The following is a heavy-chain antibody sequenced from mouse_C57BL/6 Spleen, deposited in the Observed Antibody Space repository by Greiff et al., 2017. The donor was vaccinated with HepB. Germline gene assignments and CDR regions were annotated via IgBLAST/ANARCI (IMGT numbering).Heavy chain of an antibody. J-gene: IGHJ2*01. D-gene: IGHD2-1*01. CDR1: GYTFTDYE. CDR2: IDPETGGT. V-gene: IGHV1-15*01. CDR3: TRYGNYFDY. Sequence: QVQLQQSGAELVRPGASVTLSCKASGYTFTDYEMHWVKQTPVHGLEWIGAIDPETGGTAYNQKFKGKAILTADKSSSTAYMELRSLTSEDSAVYDCTRYGNYFDYWGQGTTLTVSS.